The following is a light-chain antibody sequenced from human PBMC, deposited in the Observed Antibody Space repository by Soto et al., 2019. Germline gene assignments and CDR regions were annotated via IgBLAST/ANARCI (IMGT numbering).Light chain of an antibody. CDR3: CSYAGSMTWV. Sequence: QSVLTQPASVSGSPGQSITISCTGTRNDVGSYNFVSWYQHHPGKAPKLMIYEATKRPSGVSHRFSGSKSGNTASLTISGLQAEDEGEYYCCSYAGSMTWVFGGGTKLTVL. J-gene: IGLJ3*02. V-gene: IGLV2-23*01. CDR1: RNDVGSYNF. CDR2: EAT.